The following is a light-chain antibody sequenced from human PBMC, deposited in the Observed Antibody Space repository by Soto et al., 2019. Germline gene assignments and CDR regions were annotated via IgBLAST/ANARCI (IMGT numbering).Light chain of an antibody. J-gene: IGLJ2*01. CDR1: SSDVGAYNY. CDR3: SSYTSSSALV. CDR2: DVS. V-gene: IGLV2-14*03. Sequence: QSALTQPASVSGSPGQSITISCTGTSSDVGAYNYVSWYQQHPGKAPKLIIHDVSTRPSGVSNLSSGSKSGNTASLTISGLQAEDEAHYYCSSYTSSSALVFGGGTKVTVL.